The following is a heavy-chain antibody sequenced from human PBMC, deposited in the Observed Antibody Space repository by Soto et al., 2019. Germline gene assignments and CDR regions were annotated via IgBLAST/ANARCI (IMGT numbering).Heavy chain of an antibody. V-gene: IGHV3-23*01. J-gene: IGHJ4*02. CDR2: ISVSGGAT. CDR3: AKDHSNGWPGSYFDC. Sequence: PGGSLRLSCAASGFTFGNYVMNWVRQAPGKGLEWVSTISVSGGATYYADSVKGRFTISRDNSKNTLYLRMNSLRAEDTAVFYFAKDHSNGWPGSYFDCWGQGTLVTVSS. CDR1: GFTFGNYV. D-gene: IGHD6-19*01.